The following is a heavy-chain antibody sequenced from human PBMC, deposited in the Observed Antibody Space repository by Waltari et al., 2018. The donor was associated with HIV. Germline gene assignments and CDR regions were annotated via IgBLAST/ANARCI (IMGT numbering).Heavy chain of an antibody. Sequence: QVQLVESGGGVVQPGRSLRLSCAASGFTFSSYGMPWVRQAPGKGREGVEVISYDGSNKYYADSVKGRVTISRDNSKNTLYLQMNSLRAEDTAVYYCAKPAAMASYGMDVWGQGTTVTVSS. CDR3: AKPAAMASYGMDV. CDR2: ISYDGSNK. CDR1: GFTFSSYG. V-gene: IGHV3-30*18. J-gene: IGHJ6*02. D-gene: IGHD5-18*01.